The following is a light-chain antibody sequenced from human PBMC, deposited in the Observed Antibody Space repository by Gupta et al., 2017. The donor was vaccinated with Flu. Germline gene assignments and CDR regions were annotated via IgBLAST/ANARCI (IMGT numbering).Light chain of an antibody. J-gene: IGLJ3*02. CDR1: SSNIGSNT. Sequence: QSVLPHPPSASGTPGQRVNISCSGSSSNIGSNTVNWYQQLPGTAPKLLIYSNNQRPSGVPDRFSGSKAGTSASLAISGLQSEDEADYYCAAWDDSLNGPVFGGGTKLTVL. CDR2: SNN. V-gene: IGLV1-44*01. CDR3: AAWDDSLNGPV.